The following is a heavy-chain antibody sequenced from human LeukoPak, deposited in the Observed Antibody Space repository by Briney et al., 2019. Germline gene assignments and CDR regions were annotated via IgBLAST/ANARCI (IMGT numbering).Heavy chain of an antibody. Sequence: SETLSLTCTVSGGSISSSSYYWGWIRQPPGKGLEWIGYIYYSGSTNYNPSLKSRVTISVDTSKNQFSLKLSSVTAADTAVYYCARDVVVVAATHHYYYYGMDVWGQGTTVTVSS. CDR1: GGSISSSSYY. D-gene: IGHD2-15*01. J-gene: IGHJ6*02. CDR3: ARDVVVVAATHHYYYYGMDV. CDR2: IYYSGST. V-gene: IGHV4-61*05.